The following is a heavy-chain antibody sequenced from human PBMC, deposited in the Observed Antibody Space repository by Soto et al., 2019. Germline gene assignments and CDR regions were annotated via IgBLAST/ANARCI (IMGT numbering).Heavy chain of an antibody. Sequence: GASVKVSCKASGYTFSDHDINWARQASGQGPEWLGWMNPNSGDTGYAQNFQGRVTMTRDTSKRTAYMELSSLRSEDTAVYYCARVGGNWNDDYFDYWGQGTLVTVSS. D-gene: IGHD1-1*01. V-gene: IGHV1-8*01. J-gene: IGHJ4*02. CDR2: MNPNSGDT. CDR1: GYTFSDHD. CDR3: ARVGGNWNDDYFDY.